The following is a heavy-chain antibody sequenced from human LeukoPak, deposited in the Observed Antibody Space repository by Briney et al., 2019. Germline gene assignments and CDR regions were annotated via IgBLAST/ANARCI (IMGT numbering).Heavy chain of an antibody. CDR3: EWFGELLYRSDAFDI. CDR1: GFTVSSNY. V-gene: IGHV3-66*01. J-gene: IGHJ3*02. Sequence: PGGSLRLSCAASGFTVSSNYMSWVRQAPGKGLEWVSVIYSGGSTYYADSVKGRFTISRDNSKNTLYLQMNSLRAEDTAVYYCEWFGELLYRSDAFDIWGQGTMVTVSS. CDR2: IYSGGST. D-gene: IGHD3-10*01.